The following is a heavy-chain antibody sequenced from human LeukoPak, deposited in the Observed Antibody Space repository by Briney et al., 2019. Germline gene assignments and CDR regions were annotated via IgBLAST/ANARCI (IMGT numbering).Heavy chain of an antibody. CDR2: TYYSGST. CDR3: ARLTYVSYAFDI. CDR1: GGSISSYY. Sequence: SETLSLTCTVSGGSISSYYWSWIRQPPGKGLEWIGYTYYSGSTNYNPSLKSRVTISVDTSKNQFSLKLSSVTAADTAVYYCARLTYVSYAFDIWGQGTMVTVSS. D-gene: IGHD3-16*01. J-gene: IGHJ3*02. V-gene: IGHV4-59*08.